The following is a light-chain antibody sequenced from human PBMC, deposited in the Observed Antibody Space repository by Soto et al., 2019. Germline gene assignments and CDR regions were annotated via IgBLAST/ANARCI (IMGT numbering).Light chain of an antibody. CDR3: QQSYSTPRT. J-gene: IGKJ1*01. CDR1: QSISSY. CDR2: GAS. Sequence: DIQMTQSPSSLSASVGDRVTITGRASQSISSYLNWYQQKPGKAPKLLIYGASSFQSGVPSRFSGSGSETDFTLTISSLQPEDFATYYCQQSYSTPRTFGQGTKVDIK. V-gene: IGKV1-39*01.